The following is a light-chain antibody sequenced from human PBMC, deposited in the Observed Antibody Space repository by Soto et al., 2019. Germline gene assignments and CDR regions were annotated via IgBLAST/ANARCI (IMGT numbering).Light chain of an antibody. J-gene: IGLJ2*01. CDR3: SSYTTSGLL. V-gene: IGLV2-14*01. CDR1: RSDVGAYNA. CDR2: AVS. Sequence: QSVLTQPASVSGSPGQSITISCSGTRSDVGAYNAVSWYQQHPGKVPKLLIYAVSVRPSGVSNRFSGSKSGITASLTISGLQAEDEAEYYCSSYTTSGLLFGGGTKLTVL.